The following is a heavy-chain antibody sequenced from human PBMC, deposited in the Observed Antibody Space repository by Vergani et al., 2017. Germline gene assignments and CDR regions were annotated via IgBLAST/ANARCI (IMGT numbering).Heavy chain of an antibody. CDR3: ARDGKNNWNSDAGFDI. CDR2: IIPFLGIA. Sequence: QVQLVESGAEVKKPGSSVYLSSHPSLSTLPTSPLPSLRPPPGQGLEWMALIIPFLGIANYAQKFQGRVTITADKSTSTAYMELSSLRSEDTAVYYCARDGKNNWNSDAGFDIWGQGTMVTVSS. D-gene: IGHD1-7*01. CDR1: LSTLPTSP. J-gene: IGHJ3*02. V-gene: IGHV1-69*09.